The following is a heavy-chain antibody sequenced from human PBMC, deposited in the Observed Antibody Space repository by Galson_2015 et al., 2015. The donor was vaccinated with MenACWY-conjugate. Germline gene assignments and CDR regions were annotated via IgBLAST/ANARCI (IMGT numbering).Heavy chain of an antibody. V-gene: IGHV6-1*01. CDR3: ARMHGGYVDY. D-gene: IGHD2-15*01. J-gene: IGHJ4*02. CDR1: GDNVSSNSAA. CDR2: TYYRSKWNY. Sequence: CAISGDNVSSNSAAWNWIRQSPSRGLEWLGRTYYRSKWNYNYALSVKSRIIINPDTSKNQFSLQLNSVTPEDTAVYFCARMHGGYVDYWGQGALVTVSS.